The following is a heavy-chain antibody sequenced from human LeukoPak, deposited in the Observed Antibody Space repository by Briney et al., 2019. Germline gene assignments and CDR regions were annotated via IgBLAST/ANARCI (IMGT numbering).Heavy chain of an antibody. CDR2: TGGSNNYI. J-gene: IGHJ6*02. CDR1: GFNLRAYS. CDR3: ARGPMVRGAYGMDV. V-gene: IGHV3-21*01. D-gene: IGHD3-10*01. Sequence: GGSLRLSCAASGFNLRAYSMNWVRQAPGKGLEWVAFTGGSNNYIHYADSVKGRFTISRDNAENTLYLQMNSLRAEDTAVYYCARGPMVRGAYGMDVWGQGTTVTVSS.